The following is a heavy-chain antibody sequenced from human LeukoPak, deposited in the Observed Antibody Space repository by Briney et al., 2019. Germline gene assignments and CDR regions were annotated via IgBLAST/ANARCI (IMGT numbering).Heavy chain of an antibody. CDR3: ARGYYDSSGYLHWYFDL. D-gene: IGHD3-22*01. Sequence: GGSLRLSCAASGFTFSSYDMHWVRQATGKGLEWVSAIGTAGDTYYPGSVKGRFTISRENAKNSLYLQTNSLRAGDTAVYYCARGYYDSSGYLHWYFDLWGRGTLVTVSS. CDR2: IGTAGDT. V-gene: IGHV3-13*01. CDR1: GFTFSSYD. J-gene: IGHJ2*01.